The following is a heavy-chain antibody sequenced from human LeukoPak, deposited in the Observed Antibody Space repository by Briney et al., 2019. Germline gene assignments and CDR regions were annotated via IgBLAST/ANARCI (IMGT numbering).Heavy chain of an antibody. V-gene: IGHV1-2*02. J-gene: IGHJ4*02. CDR2: INPKSGGT. CDR1: GYTFTDYY. Sequence: ASVKVSCKASGYTFTDYYMHWVRQAAGQGLEWMGWINPKSGGTNYAQKFQGRVSMTRDTSISTAYMELSRLTSDDTAVYHCARATGFDYWGQGTLVTVSS. CDR3: ARATGFDY. D-gene: IGHD1-1*01.